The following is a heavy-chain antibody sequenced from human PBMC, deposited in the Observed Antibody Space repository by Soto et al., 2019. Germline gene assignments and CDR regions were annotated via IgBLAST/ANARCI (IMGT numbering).Heavy chain of an antibody. V-gene: IGHV4-61*08. CDR1: GGSISSGDYY. CDR3: AKGPYYYGSGSYLLKGGNNWFDP. CDR2: IYYSGST. Sequence: SETLSLTCTVSGGSISSGDYYWSWIRQPPGKGLEWIGYIYYSGSTNYNPSLKSRVTISVDTSKNQFSLKLSSVTAADTAVYYCAKGPYYYGSGSYLLKGGNNWFDPWGQGTLVTVSS. D-gene: IGHD3-10*01. J-gene: IGHJ5*02.